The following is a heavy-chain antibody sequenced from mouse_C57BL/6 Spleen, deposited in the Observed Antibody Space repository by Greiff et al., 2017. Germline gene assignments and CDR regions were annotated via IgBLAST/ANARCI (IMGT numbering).Heavy chain of an antibody. CDR3: TRGVYGSSYPWYFDV. CDR2: ISSGGDYI. CDR1: GFTFSSYA. J-gene: IGHJ1*03. V-gene: IGHV5-9-1*02. D-gene: IGHD1-1*01. Sequence: EVMLVESGEGLVKPGGSLKLSCAASGFTFSSYAMSWVRQTPEKRLEWVAYISSGGDYIYYADTVKGRFTISRDNARNTLYLQMSSLKSEDTAMYYCTRGVYGSSYPWYFDVWGTGTTVTVSS.